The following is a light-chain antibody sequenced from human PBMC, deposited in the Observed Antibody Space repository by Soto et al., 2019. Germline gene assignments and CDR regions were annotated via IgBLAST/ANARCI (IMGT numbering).Light chain of an antibody. CDR3: QQYNSYWT. V-gene: IGKV1-5*03. CDR1: QSISSW. Sequence: DIQITQSPSPLSASVGDRVTITFRASQSISSWLAWYQQKPGKAPKLLIYKASSLESGVPSRFSGSGSGTEFTLTISSLQPDDFATYYCQQYNSYWTFGQGTKVDIK. J-gene: IGKJ1*01. CDR2: KAS.